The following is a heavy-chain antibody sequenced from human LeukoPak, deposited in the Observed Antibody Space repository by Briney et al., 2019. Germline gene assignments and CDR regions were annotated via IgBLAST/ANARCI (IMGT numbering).Heavy chain of an antibody. CDR1: GYTFTSYG. J-gene: IGHJ4*02. D-gene: IGHD3-9*01. CDR3: ARDVLRYFDWLLNLDY. V-gene: IGHV1-18*01. Sequence: GASVKVSCKASGYTFTSYGISWVRQAPGQGLEWMGWISAYNGNTNYAQKLQGRVTMTTDTSTSTAYMKLRSLRSDDTAVYYCARDVLRYFDWLLNLDYWGQGTLVTVSS. CDR2: ISAYNGNT.